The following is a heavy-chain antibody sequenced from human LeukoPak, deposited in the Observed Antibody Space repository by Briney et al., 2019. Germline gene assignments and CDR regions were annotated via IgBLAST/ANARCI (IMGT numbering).Heavy chain of an antibody. Sequence: GGSLRLSCAASGFSFSSYAMSWVRQAPGKGLERVSAISGSGGSTYYADSVKGRFTISRDNAKNTLYLQMNSLRAEDTAVYYCARAPINYDAFDIWGQGTMVTVSS. J-gene: IGHJ3*02. V-gene: IGHV3-23*01. CDR1: GFSFSSYA. CDR2: ISGSGGST. D-gene: IGHD1-1*01. CDR3: ARAPINYDAFDI.